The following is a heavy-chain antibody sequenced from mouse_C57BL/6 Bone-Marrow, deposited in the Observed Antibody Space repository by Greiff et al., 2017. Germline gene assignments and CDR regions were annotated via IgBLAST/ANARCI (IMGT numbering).Heavy chain of an antibody. D-gene: IGHD1-1*01. CDR1: GYTFTDYY. V-gene: IGHV1-19*01. Sequence: EVQLQQSGPVLVKPGASVKMSCKASGYTFTDYYMNWVKQSHGTSLEWIGVINPYNGGPSSNQKFKGKATLTVDKSSSTAYMELNSLTSEDSAVYYGARRTYYGSSLYLDYWGQGTTLTVAA. CDR2: INPYNGGP. CDR3: ARRTYYGSSLYLDY. J-gene: IGHJ2*01.